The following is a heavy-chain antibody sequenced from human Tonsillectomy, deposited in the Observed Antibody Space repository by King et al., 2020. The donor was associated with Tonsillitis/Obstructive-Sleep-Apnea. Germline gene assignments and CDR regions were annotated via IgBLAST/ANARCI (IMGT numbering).Heavy chain of an antibody. CDR3: ARLVPVAFDP. CDR2: IHYSGST. CDR1: GGSISSYY. V-gene: IGHV4-59*08. J-gene: IGHJ5*02. Sequence: VQLQESGPGLVKPSETLSLTCTVSGGSISSYYWSWIRQPPGKGLEWIGYIHYSGSTNYNPPVKSRVTISVDTSKNQFSLKLSSVTAADTAVYSCARLVPVAFDPWGQGTLVTVSS. D-gene: IGHD6-6*01.